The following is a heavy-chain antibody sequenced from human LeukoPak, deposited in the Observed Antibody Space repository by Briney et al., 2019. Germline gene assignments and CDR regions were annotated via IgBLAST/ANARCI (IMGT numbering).Heavy chain of an antibody. J-gene: IGHJ4*02. CDR1: GDSISTYY. Sequence: AGTLSLTRAVSGDSISTYYWSWIRQPPGKGLDWIGCIFYSGSNKHNPSLKSRVTISVDTSKNQFSLKLSSVTAADTAVYYCARHSGRAVTRFDYWGQGTLVTVSP. CDR2: IFYSGSN. V-gene: IGHV4-59*08. CDR3: ARHSGRAVTRFDY. D-gene: IGHD3-10*01.